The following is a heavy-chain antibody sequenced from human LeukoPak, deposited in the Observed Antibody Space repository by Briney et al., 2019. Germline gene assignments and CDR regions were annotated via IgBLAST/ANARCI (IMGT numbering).Heavy chain of an antibody. Sequence: GGSLRLSCAASGFTFSDYGMHWVRQAPGKGLEWVAFILNDGSNEYYPDSVKGRLTISRVNSRNTLYLQMNSLRAEDTAVYYCAKGGSAGHNWFDPWGQGTLVTVSS. CDR2: ILNDGSNE. CDR1: GFTFSDYG. V-gene: IGHV3-30*02. D-gene: IGHD2-15*01. CDR3: AKGGSAGHNWFDP. J-gene: IGHJ5*02.